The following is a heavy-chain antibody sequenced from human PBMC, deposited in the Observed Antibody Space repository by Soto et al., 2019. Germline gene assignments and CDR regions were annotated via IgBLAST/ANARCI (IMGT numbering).Heavy chain of an antibody. V-gene: IGHV4-39*01. CDR1: GGSISSSSYY. CDR2: IYYSGST. CDR3: ARIDYDSYYGMDV. D-gene: IGHD3-3*01. Sequence: LSLTCTVSGGSISSSSYYWGWIRQPPGKGLEWIGSIYYSGSTYYNPSLKSRVTISVDTSKNQFSLKLSSVTAADTAVYYCARIDYDSYYGMDVWGQGTTVTVSS. J-gene: IGHJ6*02.